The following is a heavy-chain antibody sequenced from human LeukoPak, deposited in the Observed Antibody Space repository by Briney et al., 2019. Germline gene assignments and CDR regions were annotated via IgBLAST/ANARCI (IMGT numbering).Heavy chain of an antibody. V-gene: IGHV1-2*02. CDR3: ARMRDTAYYYYYMDV. Sequence: EASVKVSCKASGYTFTGYYMHWVRQAPGQGLEWMGWINPNSGGTNYAQKFQGSVTMTRDTSISTAYMELSRLRSDDTAVYYCARMRDTAYYYYYMDVWGKGTTVTVSS. J-gene: IGHJ6*03. CDR1: GYTFTGYY. D-gene: IGHD5-18*01. CDR2: INPNSGGT.